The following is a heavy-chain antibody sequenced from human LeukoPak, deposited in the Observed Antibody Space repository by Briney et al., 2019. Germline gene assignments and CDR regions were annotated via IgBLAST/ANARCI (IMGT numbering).Heavy chain of an antibody. CDR2: ISRSGSTI. V-gene: IGHV3-48*03. CDR3: AELGITMIGGV. Sequence: GGSLRLSCAASGFTFSSYEMNWVRQAPGKGLEWDSYISRSGSTIYYADSVKGRFTISRDNAKNSLYLQMNSLRAEDTAVYYCAELGITMIGGVWGKGTTVTISS. D-gene: IGHD3-10*02. J-gene: IGHJ6*04. CDR1: GFTFSSYE.